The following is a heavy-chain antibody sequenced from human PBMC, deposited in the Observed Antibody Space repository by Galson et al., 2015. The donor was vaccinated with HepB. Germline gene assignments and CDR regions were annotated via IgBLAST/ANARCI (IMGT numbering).Heavy chain of an antibody. J-gene: IGHJ4*02. V-gene: IGHV1-69*13. CDR2: IIPIFGTA. Sequence: SVKVSCKASGGTFSSYAISWVRQAPGQGLEWMGGIIPIFGTANYAQKFQGRVTITADESTSTAYMELSSLRSEDTAVYYCARDPKTGEGLLEYWGQGTLVTVSS. CDR3: ARDPKTGEGLLEY. D-gene: IGHD7-27*01. CDR1: GGTFSSYA.